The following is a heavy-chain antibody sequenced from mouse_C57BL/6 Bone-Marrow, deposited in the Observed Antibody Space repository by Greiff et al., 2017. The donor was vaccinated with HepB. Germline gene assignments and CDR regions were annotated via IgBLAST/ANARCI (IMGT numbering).Heavy chain of an antibody. CDR1: GYTFTSYW. V-gene: IGHV1-7*01. CDR2: INPSSGYT. D-gene: IGHD1-1*01. J-gene: IGHJ1*03. CDR3: AREKVYYYGSSPTWYFDV. Sequence: VQLQQSGAELAKPGASVKLSCKASGYTFTSYWMHWVKQRPGQGLEWIGYINPSSGYTKYNQKFKDKATLTADKSSSTAYMQLSSLTYEDSAVYYCAREKVYYYGSSPTWYFDVWGTGTTVTVPS.